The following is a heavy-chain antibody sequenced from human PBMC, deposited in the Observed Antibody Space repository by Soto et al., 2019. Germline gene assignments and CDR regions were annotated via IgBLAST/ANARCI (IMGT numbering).Heavy chain of an antibody. V-gene: IGHV4-4*07. D-gene: IGHD1-1*01. CDR2: IYATGTT. J-gene: IGHJ5*02. Sequence: SETLSITCTVSGASISGFYLSWIRKSAGKGLEWIGRIYATGTTDYNPSLKSRVMMSVDTSKKQFSLKLRSVTAADTAVYYCVRDGTKTLRDWFDPWGQGISVTVS. CDR1: GASISGFY. CDR3: VRDGTKTLRDWFDP.